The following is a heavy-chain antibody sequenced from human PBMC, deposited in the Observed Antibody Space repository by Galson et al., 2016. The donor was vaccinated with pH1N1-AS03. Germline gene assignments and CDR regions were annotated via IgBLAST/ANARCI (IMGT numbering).Heavy chain of an antibody. CDR3: AKDYMTGFRYYYYYIDV. V-gene: IGHV3-9*01. J-gene: IGHJ6*03. D-gene: IGHD3-10*01. CDR1: GFTFDDYA. Sequence: SLRLSCAASGFTFDDYAMYWVRQAPGKGLEWVAGISWNNDSIGYADSVKGLFTISRDNAKNSMYLQMNSLRVKDTAMYYCAKDYMTGFRYYYYYIDVWGKGTTVTVSS. CDR2: ISWNNDSI.